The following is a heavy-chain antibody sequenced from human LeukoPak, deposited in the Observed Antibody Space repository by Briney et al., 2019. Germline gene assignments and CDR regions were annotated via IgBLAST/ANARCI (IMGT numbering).Heavy chain of an antibody. J-gene: IGHJ4*02. D-gene: IGHD3-22*01. V-gene: IGHV4-34*01. CDR3: ARDVRDYYDTRGFDY. Sequence: SETLSLTCAVYGVSFSGYYWSWIRQPPGKGLEWIGEINHSGSTNYNPSLKSRVTMSVVKSKNQFSLKLSSVTAADTAVYYCARDVRDYYDTRGFDYWGQGTLVTVSS. CDR2: INHSGST. CDR1: GVSFSGYY.